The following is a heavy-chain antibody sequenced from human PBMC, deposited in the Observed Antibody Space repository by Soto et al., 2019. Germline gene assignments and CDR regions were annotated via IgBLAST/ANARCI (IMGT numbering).Heavy chain of an antibody. V-gene: IGHV3-23*01. CDR2: ISGSGGST. D-gene: IGHD4-4*01. J-gene: IGHJ4*02. CDR3: AKDPRMTTVTTFVY. Sequence: EVQLLESGGGLVQPGGSLRLSCAASGFTFSSYAMSWVRQAPGKGLEWFSSISGSGGSTYYADSVKGRFTSSRANSKNTLYLEMNRLRAEDTAVYYCAKDPRMTTVTTFVYWVQGPLVTVSS. CDR1: GFTFSSYA.